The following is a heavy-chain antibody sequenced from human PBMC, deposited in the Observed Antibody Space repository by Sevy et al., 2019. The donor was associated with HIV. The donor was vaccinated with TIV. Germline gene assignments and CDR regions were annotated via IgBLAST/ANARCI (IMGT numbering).Heavy chain of an antibody. CDR3: AKTFAIFGVLMSPDFDP. CDR2: IWYDGSYK. CDR1: GFTFSNYG. V-gene: IGHV3-33*06. Sequence: GGSLRLSCAASGFTFSNYGMHWVRQAPGKGLEWVAVIWYDGSYKYYAYSVKGRFTISRDNTKSTLYLQMNSLRAEDTALYYCAKTFAIFGVLMSPDFDPWGQGTLVTVSS. D-gene: IGHD3-3*01. J-gene: IGHJ5*02.